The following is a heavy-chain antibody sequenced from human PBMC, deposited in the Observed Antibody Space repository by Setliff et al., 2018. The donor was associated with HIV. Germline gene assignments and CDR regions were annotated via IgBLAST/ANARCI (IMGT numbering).Heavy chain of an antibody. V-gene: IGHV1-18*01. D-gene: IGHD1-26*01. Sequence: ASVKVSCKASGYTFTSYGISWVRQAPGQGLEWMGWISAYNDNTNYAQKLQGRVTMTTDTSTSTAYMELRSLRSDDTAVYYCATDPQRGGYYYYYMGVWGKGTTVTVSS. CDR2: ISAYNDNT. CDR3: ATDPQRGGYYYYYMGV. CDR1: GYTFTSYG. J-gene: IGHJ6*03.